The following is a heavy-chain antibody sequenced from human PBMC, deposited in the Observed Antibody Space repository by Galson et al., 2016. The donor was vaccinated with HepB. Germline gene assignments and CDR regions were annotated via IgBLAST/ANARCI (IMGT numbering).Heavy chain of an antibody. CDR1: GYSFTNYW. CDR2: IYPGDSDT. CDR3: ARPKFEKQVAEGYDL. V-gene: IGHV5-51*01. J-gene: IGHJ5*02. D-gene: IGHD6-13*01. Sequence: QSGAEVKKPGESLKISCKGSGYSFTNYWIGWVRQMPGKGLEWMGIIYPGDSDTIYNPSFRGQVTMSADNSMSTAYLQWASLRASDTAIYYCARPKFEKQVAEGYDLWGQGTLVTVSS.